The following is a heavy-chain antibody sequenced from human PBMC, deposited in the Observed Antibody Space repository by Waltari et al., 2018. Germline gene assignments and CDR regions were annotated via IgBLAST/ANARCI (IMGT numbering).Heavy chain of an antibody. V-gene: IGHV3-7*01. CDR2: INQDGSQK. CDR1: GFPFGCYW. CDR3: AGWIHIAFEY. Sequence: EVKLAVSGGGLVQHGGSLRLSCAASGFPFGCYWMSWVRQAPGKGLEWVANINQDGSQKYYVDSVKGRFTISRDNAKNSLYLQMNSLRAEDTAVYYCAGWIHIAFEYWGQGTLVTVSS. D-gene: IGHD5-18*01. J-gene: IGHJ4*02.